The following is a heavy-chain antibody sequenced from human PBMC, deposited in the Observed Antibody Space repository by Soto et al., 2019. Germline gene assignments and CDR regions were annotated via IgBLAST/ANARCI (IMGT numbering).Heavy chain of an antibody. CDR3: ARDPSYGPYYYGMDV. Sequence: QVQLVESGGGVVQPGRSLRLSCAASGFTFSSYVMHWVRQAPGKGLEWVAVISYDGSNKYYADSVKGRFTISRDNSKNTLYRQLNSLRAEDTAVYYCARDPSYGPYYYGMDVWGQGTTVTVSS. CDR1: GFTFSSYV. V-gene: IGHV3-30-3*01. D-gene: IGHD3-16*01. J-gene: IGHJ6*02. CDR2: ISYDGSNK.